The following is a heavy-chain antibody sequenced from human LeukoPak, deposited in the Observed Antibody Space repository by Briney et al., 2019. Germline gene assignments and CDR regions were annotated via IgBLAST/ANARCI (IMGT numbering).Heavy chain of an antibody. CDR2: INHSGST. J-gene: IGHJ3*02. V-gene: IGHV4-34*01. CDR3: ARAAFRGMEGYNKRAFDI. CDR1: GGSISSYY. Sequence: SETLSLTCTVSGGSISSYYWSWIRQPPGKGLEWIGEINHSGSTNYNPSLKSRVTISVDTSKNQFSLKLSSVTAADTAVYYCARAAFRGMEGYNKRAFDIWGQGTMVTVSS. D-gene: IGHD5-24*01.